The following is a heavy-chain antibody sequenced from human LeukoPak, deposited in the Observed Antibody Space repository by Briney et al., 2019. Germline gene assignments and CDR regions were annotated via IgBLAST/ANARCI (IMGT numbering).Heavy chain of an antibody. CDR2: INHSGST. D-gene: IGHD6-13*01. CDR3: ARVGYSSSWYQRSSVDY. Sequence: SETLSLTCAAYGGSFSGYYWSWIRQPPVKGLEWIGEINHSGSTNYNPSLKSRVTISVDTSKNQFSLKLSSVTAADTAVYYCARVGYSSSWYQRSSVDYWGQGTLVTVSS. V-gene: IGHV4-34*01. J-gene: IGHJ4*02. CDR1: GGSFSGYY.